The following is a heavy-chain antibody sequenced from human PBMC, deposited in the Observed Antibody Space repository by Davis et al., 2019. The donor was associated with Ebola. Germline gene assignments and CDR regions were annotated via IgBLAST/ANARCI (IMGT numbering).Heavy chain of an antibody. V-gene: IGHV3-48*02. Sequence: GESLKISCAASGFTFSSYSMNWVRQAPGKGLEWVSYINSSSSTIYYADSVKGRFTISRDNAKNSLYLQMNSLRDEDTAVYYCARVEATVTTGWFDPWGQGTLVTVSS. D-gene: IGHD4-17*01. CDR1: GFTFSSYS. CDR2: INSSSSTI. J-gene: IGHJ5*02. CDR3: ARVEATVTTGWFDP.